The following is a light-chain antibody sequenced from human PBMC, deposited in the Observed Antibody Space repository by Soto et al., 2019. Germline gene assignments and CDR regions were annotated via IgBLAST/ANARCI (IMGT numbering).Light chain of an antibody. Sequence: DIVMTQSPDSLAVSLGERATINCKSSQSVLSSSNNKNYLAWYQQKPGQPPKLLISWASTREYGVPDRFSGSGSGTDFTLTISSLQAEDVAVYYCQQYYNTLYTFGQGTKLEIK. CDR3: QQYYNTLYT. J-gene: IGKJ2*01. V-gene: IGKV4-1*01. CDR1: QSVLSSSNNKNY. CDR2: WAS.